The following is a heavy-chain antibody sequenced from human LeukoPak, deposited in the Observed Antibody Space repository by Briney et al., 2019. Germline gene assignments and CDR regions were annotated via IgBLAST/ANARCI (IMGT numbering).Heavy chain of an antibody. CDR2: ISAYNGNT. CDR1: GYTFTSYG. Sequence: ASVKVSCKASGYTFTSYGISWVRQAPGQGLEWMGWISAYNGNTNYAQKLQGRVTMTTDTSTRTAYMELRSLRSDDTAVYYCARDGPYCSGGSCYSGGAFDIWGQGTMVTVSS. V-gene: IGHV1-18*01. D-gene: IGHD2-15*01. J-gene: IGHJ3*02. CDR3: ARDGPYCSGGSCYSGGAFDI.